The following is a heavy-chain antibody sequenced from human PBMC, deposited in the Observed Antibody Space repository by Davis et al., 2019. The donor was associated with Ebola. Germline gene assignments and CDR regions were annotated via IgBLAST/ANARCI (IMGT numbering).Heavy chain of an antibody. CDR1: GYTFTSYG. CDR2: INPHNGNT. Sequence: AASVKVSCKASGYTFTSYGITWVRQAPGQGLEWMGWINPHNGNTNYAQKFQGRVTMTRDTSTSTVYMELSSLRSEDTAVYYCARELRPSVGLLRSPQGYWGQGTLVTVSS. J-gene: IGHJ4*02. D-gene: IGHD1-26*01. CDR3: ARELRPSVGLLRSPQGY. V-gene: IGHV1-18*04.